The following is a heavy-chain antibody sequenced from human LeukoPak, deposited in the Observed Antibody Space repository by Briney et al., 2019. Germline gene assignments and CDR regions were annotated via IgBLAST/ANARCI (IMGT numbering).Heavy chain of an antibody. V-gene: IGHV3-48*04. J-gene: IGHJ4*02. CDR2: FKWPSDTI. CDR3: TTYGRDGYRGYF. Sequence: GGSLRLSCAASGFSFSSYAMTWGRHAPGEGREWVSYFKWPSDTIYCAGSVKGRFSNPRDNAKYSVYLQMSSRRAEDTAVYYCTTYGRDGYRGYFWGQGALVTVSS. CDR1: GFSFSSYA. D-gene: IGHD5-24*01.